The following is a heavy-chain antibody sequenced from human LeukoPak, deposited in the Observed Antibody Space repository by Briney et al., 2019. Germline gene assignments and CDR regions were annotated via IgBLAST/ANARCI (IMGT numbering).Heavy chain of an antibody. V-gene: IGHV3-11*01. CDR1: GFTFSDYY. CDR2: ISSSGSTI. CDR3: ARVDCSGGSCYAYGMDV. D-gene: IGHD2-15*01. Sequence: GGSLRLSCAASGFTFSDYYMSWIRQAPGKGLEWVSYISSSGSTIYYADSVKGRFTISRDNAKNSLYLQMNSLRAKDTAVYYCARVDCSGGSCYAYGMDVWGQGTTVTVSS. J-gene: IGHJ6*02.